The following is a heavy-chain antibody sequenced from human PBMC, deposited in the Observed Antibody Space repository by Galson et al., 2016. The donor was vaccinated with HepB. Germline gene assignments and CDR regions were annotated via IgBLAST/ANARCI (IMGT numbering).Heavy chain of an antibody. D-gene: IGHD2-15*01. CDR1: GFAFSHYS. V-gene: IGHV3-48*01. Sequence: SLRLSCAASGFAFSHYSMNWVRQAPGKGLEWVSYISGSSGTIHYTDSVKGRFTISRDNARNSLYLQMNSLRAEDTAVYYCATIPEYFSGGACYSLDYWGQGTLVTVSS. CDR3: ATIPEYFSGGACYSLDY. CDR2: ISGSSGTI. J-gene: IGHJ4*02.